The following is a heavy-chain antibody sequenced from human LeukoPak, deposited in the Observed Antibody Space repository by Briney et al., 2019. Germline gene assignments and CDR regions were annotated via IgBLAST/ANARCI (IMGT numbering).Heavy chain of an antibody. CDR1: GGSISNLY. Sequence: SETLSLTCSVSGGSISNLYLSWIRQPAGKGLEWIGRIYVSGRIDYNPSLRSRVTMSVDTSKNQLSLRVRSVTAADTGVYYRARDSGTTGEVKFDPWGQGTLVTVSS. V-gene: IGHV4-4*07. D-gene: IGHD3-10*01. J-gene: IGHJ5*02. CDR2: IYVSGRI. CDR3: ARDSGTTGEVKFDP.